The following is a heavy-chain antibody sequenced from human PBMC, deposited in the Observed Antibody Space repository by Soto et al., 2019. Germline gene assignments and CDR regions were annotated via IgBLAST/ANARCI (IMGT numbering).Heavy chain of an antibody. J-gene: IGHJ4*02. V-gene: IGHV1-69*01. CDR1: GGSFSGQR. Sequence: QVQLVQPGAEVKKPGSSVKVSCKASGGSFSGQRVSWVRQAPGQRLGWMGGIITIFRTTNYALKLLCRLTITADESTNTAFMELTSLTFEDTAIYYFGNVPNWGQGTLVTVSS. CDR2: IITIFRTT. CDR3: GNVPN.